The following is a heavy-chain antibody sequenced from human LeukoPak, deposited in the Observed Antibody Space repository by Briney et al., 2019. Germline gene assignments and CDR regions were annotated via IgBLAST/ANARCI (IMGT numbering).Heavy chain of an antibody. V-gene: IGHV4-38-2*02. CDR2: IYHSGST. J-gene: IGHJ4*02. D-gene: IGHD1-1*01. Sequence: SETLSLTCTVSGYSISSGYYWGWIRQPPGKGLEWIGSIYHSGSTYYNPSLKSRVTISVDTSKNQFSLKLSSVTAADTAVYYCAREPVLTLDQLFDYWGQGTLVTVSS. CDR1: GYSISSGYY. CDR3: AREPVLTLDQLFDY.